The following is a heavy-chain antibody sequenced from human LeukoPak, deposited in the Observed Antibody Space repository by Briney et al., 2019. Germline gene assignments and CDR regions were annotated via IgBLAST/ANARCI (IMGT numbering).Heavy chain of an antibody. D-gene: IGHD3-10*01. Sequence: GGSLRLSCVASGFTFSDYWMNWVRQAPGKGLEWVANMNQDGSEKYYVDSVKGRFTISRDNAKNSLSLQMNSLRAEDTAVYYCARDWAHFGYWGQGTLVTVSS. CDR1: GFTFSDYW. V-gene: IGHV3-7*01. CDR2: MNQDGSEK. CDR3: ARDWAHFGY. J-gene: IGHJ4*02.